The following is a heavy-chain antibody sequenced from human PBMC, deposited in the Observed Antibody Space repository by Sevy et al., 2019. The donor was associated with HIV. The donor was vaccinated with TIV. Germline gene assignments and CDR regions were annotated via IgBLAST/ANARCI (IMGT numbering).Heavy chain of an antibody. D-gene: IGHD3-10*02. V-gene: IGHV1-24*01. Sequence: ASVKVSCKVSGYTLTESSMHWVRQAPGKGLEWMGGYDPADAETFFAQKFQGRVSMTEDTSTDTAFMELTNLTLEDTAVYYCTTAQYVVGCLNYVYFDYWGQGTLVTVSS. J-gene: IGHJ4*02. CDR2: YDPADAET. CDR1: GYTLTESS. CDR3: TTAQYVVGCLNYVYFDY.